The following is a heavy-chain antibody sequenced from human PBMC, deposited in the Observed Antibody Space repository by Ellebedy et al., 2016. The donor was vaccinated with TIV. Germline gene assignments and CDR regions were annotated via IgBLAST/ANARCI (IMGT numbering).Heavy chain of an antibody. V-gene: IGHV3-53*01. J-gene: IGHJ4*02. CDR1: GRRIIKK. D-gene: IGHD4-11*01. Sequence: GESLKISCVDLGGRRIIKKKSWVRQAPGKGLEWVSVIYSGGSIYNADSVRGRFTISRDNAKNSLYLHMSSLRVEDTAVYYCARVPGDYRIDYWGPGTMVTVSS. CDR2: IYSGGSI. CDR3: ARVPGDYRIDY.